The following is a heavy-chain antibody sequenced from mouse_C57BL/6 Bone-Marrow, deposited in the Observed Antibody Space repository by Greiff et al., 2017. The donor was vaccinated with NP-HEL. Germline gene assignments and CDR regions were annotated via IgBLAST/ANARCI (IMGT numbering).Heavy chain of an antibody. CDR3: ALTGSD. Sequence: VQLVESGAELVRPGASVKLSCKASGYTFTDYYINWVKQRPGQGLEWIARIYPGSGNTYYNEKFKGKATLTAEKSSSTAYMQLSSLTSEDSAVYFCALTGSDWGQGTLVTVSA. V-gene: IGHV1-76*01. J-gene: IGHJ3*01. D-gene: IGHD4-1*01. CDR2: IYPGSGNT. CDR1: GYTFTDYY.